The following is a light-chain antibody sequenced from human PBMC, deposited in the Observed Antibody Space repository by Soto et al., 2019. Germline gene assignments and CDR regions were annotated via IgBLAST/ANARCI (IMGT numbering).Light chain of an antibody. J-gene: IGKJ4*01. V-gene: IGKV4-1*01. Sequence: ICMPKDPESLAVALGESATISGKSSQTLLFSDNKKNYLAWYRQKPQQPPEVLMHWASTREPGVPDRFSGSGSGADFTLTISRLQAEDVAVYYCQQYYTAPFTFGGGGK. CDR3: QQYYTAPFT. CDR2: WAS. CDR1: QTLLFSDNKKNY.